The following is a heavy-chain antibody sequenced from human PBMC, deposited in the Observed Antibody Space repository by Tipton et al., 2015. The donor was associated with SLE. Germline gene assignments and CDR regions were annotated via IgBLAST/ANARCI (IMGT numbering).Heavy chain of an antibody. J-gene: IGHJ5*02. CDR1: RYTFTNYD. V-gene: IGHV1-8*01. CDR3: ARVTYYSGSGTLWWFDP. D-gene: IGHD3-10*01. Sequence: QSGAEVKKPGASVQVSCKASRYTFTNYDINWVRQAPGQGLEWMGWMDPNSGNTGYAEKFQGRVTMTRNTSISTAFMELGSLRSDDTAVYYCARVTYYSGSGTLWWFDPWGQGTLVTVSS. CDR2: MDPNSGNT.